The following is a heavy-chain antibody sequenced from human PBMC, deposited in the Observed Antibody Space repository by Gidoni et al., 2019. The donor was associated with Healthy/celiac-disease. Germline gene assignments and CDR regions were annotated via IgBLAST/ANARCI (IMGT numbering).Heavy chain of an antibody. CDR3: ASLSVVEMATISY. CDR1: GFTFSSYA. CDR2: ISYDGSNK. D-gene: IGHD5-12*01. Sequence: VQLVESGGGVVQPGRSLRLSCAASGFTFSSYAMHWVRQAPGQGLEWLAVISYDGSNKYYADSVKGRFTISRDNSKNTLYLQMNSLRAEDTAVYYCASLSVVEMATISYWGQGTLVTVSS. J-gene: IGHJ4*02. V-gene: IGHV3-30-3*01.